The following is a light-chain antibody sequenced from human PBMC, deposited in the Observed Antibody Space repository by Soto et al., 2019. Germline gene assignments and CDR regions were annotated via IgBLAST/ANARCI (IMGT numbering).Light chain of an antibody. CDR2: QDS. J-gene: IGLJ1*01. CDR1: KLGDKY. V-gene: IGLV3-1*01. CDR3: QAWDSSTGV. Sequence: SYELTQPPSVSVSPGQTASITCSGDKLGDKYACWYQQKPGQSPVLVIYQDSKRPSGIPEGFSGSNSGNTATLTISGTQAMDEADYYCQAWDSSTGVFGTGTKLTVL.